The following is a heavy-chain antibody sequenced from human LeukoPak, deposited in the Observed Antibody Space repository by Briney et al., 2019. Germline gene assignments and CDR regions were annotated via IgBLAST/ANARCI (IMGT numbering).Heavy chain of an antibody. Sequence: GGSLRLSCAASGFTFSTYWMAWVLQAPGKGLEWVANIKGDESARHQADSVKGRFTISRDNTQNSVYLQMSNLRGDDTAVYYCARNVVGSLDYWGQGTLVTVSS. J-gene: IGHJ4*02. V-gene: IGHV3-7*01. D-gene: IGHD1-26*01. CDR3: ARNVVGSLDY. CDR2: IKGDESAR. CDR1: GFTFSTYW.